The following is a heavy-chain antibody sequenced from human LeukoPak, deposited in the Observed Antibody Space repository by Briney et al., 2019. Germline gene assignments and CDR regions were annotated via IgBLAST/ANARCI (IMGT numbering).Heavy chain of an antibody. Sequence: GGTLRLSCAASGFTFSSYAMSWVRQAPGKGLEWVSGISLDGATTYYAGSVEGRFTISRDNSKNTLYLQMNSLRADDTAVYYCVKDHGWLLYSWGQGTLVTVSS. CDR2: ISLDGATT. V-gene: IGHV3-23*01. CDR1: GFTFSSYA. J-gene: IGHJ4*02. CDR3: VKDHGWLLYS. D-gene: IGHD3-9*01.